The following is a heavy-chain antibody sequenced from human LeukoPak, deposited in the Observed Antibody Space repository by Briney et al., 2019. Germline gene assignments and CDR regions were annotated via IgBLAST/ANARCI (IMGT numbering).Heavy chain of an antibody. J-gene: IGHJ3*02. D-gene: IGHD3-10*01. CDR3: ARSDYYGSGSGAFDI. CDR1: GGSISSSSYY. CDR2: IYYSGST. V-gene: IGHV4-39*07. Sequence: SETLSLTCTVSGGSISSSSYYWGWIRQPPGKGLEWIGSIYYSGSTYYNPSLKSRVTISVDTSKNQFSLKVSSVTAADTAVYYCARSDYYGSGSGAFDIWGQGTMVTVSS.